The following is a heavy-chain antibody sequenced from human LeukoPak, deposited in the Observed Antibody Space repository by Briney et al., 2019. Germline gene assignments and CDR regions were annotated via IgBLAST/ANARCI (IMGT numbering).Heavy chain of an antibody. CDR2: ISSSSSYI. D-gene: IGHD3-10*01. V-gene: IGHV3-21*01. Sequence: GGSLRLSCAASGFTFSSYSMNWVRQTPGKGLEWVSSISSSSSYIYYAGSVKGRFTISRDNAKNSLYLQMNSLRAEDTAVYYCARDTTVTMVRGDYYYYMDVWGKGTTVTVSS. J-gene: IGHJ6*03. CDR3: ARDTTVTMVRGDYYYYMDV. CDR1: GFTFSSYS.